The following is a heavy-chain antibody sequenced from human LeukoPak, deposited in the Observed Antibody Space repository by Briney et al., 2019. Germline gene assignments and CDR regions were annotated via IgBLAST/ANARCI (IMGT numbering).Heavy chain of an antibody. CDR1: GFTFSSYS. CDR3: VKDRSWIIDAWFDS. CDR2: ITTSGGAK. D-gene: IGHD1-1*01. Sequence: PGGSLRLSCAASGFTFSSYSMNWVRQAPGKGLEWISYITTSGGAKNYADSVKGRFTISRDNAENSLYLQMSSLRAEDTAVYYCVKDRSWIIDAWFDSWGQGARVTVSS. V-gene: IGHV3-48*01. J-gene: IGHJ5*01.